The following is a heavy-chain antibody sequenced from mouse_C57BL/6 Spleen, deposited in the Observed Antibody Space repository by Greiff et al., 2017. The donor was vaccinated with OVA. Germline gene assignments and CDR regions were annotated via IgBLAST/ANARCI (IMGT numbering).Heavy chain of an antibody. V-gene: IGHV1-69*01. CDR1: GYTFTSYW. CDR2: IVPSGSYT. D-gene: IGHD2-5*01. Sequence: VQLQQPGAELVMPGASVKLSCKASGYTFTSYWMHWVKQRPGHGLEWIGEIVPSGSYTNYNQKFKGKSTFTVDTSSSTAYMQLSSLTAEDSAVYCGARESNNAQFDYWGQGTTLTVSS. J-gene: IGHJ2*01. CDR3: ARESNNAQFDY.